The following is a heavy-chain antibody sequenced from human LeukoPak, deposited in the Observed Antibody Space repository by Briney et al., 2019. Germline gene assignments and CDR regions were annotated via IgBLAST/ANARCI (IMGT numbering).Heavy chain of an antibody. D-gene: IGHD6-19*01. Sequence: SETLSLTCAVYGGSFSGYYWSWIRQPPGKGLEWIGEINHSGSTNYDPSLKSRVTISVDTFKNQFSLKLSSVTAADTAVYYCARVPSSGWHFDYWGQGTLVTVSS. CDR3: ARVPSSGWHFDY. V-gene: IGHV4-34*01. J-gene: IGHJ4*02. CDR1: GGSFSGYY. CDR2: INHSGST.